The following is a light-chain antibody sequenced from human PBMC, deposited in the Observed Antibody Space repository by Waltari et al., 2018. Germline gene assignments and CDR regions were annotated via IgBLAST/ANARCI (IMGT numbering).Light chain of an antibody. Sequence: QSALTQPPSASGTPGQRVTISCSGSYSNIGRNNVSWYQQLPATAPNLLCQRMVPRPSGFPDRFSGSKSCTSSSLAIRGLRSEDEGDYFCAFWDDRLSGRFGGGTKLTVL. V-gene: IGLV1-47*02. CDR1: YSNIGRNN. CDR3: AFWDDRLSGR. J-gene: IGLJ3*02. CDR2: RMV.